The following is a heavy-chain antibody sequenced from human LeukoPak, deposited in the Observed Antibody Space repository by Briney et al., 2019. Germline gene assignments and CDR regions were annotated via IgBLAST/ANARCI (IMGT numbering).Heavy chain of an antibody. CDR1: GYTFTGYY. J-gene: IGHJ3*02. Sequence: GASVKVSCKASGYTFTGYYMHWVRQAPGQGLEWMGWINPNSGGTNYAQKFQGRVTMTRDTSISTAYMELSRLRPDDTAVYYCARDGGSSTGHAFDIWGQGTMVTVSS. D-gene: IGHD1-26*01. CDR2: INPNSGGT. CDR3: ARDGGSSTGHAFDI. V-gene: IGHV1-2*02.